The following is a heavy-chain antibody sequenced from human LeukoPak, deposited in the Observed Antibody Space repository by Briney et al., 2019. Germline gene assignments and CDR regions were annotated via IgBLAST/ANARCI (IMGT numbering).Heavy chain of an antibody. CDR3: ARSKGSY. Sequence: GGSLRLSCAASGFTFSSYGMHWVRQAPGKGLEWVAVISYDGSNKYYADSVKGRFTVSRDNAKNSLYLQMNSLRDEDTAVYYCARSKGSYWGQGTLVTVSS. J-gene: IGHJ4*02. CDR1: GFTFSSYG. CDR2: ISYDGSNK. V-gene: IGHV3-30*03. D-gene: IGHD4-11*01.